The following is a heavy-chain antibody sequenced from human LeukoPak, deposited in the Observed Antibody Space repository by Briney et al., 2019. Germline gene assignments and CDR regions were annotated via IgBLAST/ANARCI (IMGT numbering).Heavy chain of an antibody. D-gene: IGHD3-10*01. J-gene: IGHJ5*02. CDR2: INHSGST. V-gene: IGHV4-34*01. CDR1: GFTFSTYS. Sequence: KSGGSLRLSCAASGFTFSTYSMNWVRQPPGKGLEWIGEINHSGSTNYNPSLKSRVTISVDTSKNQFSLKLSSVTAADTAVYYCARISRMVRGVITWGQGTLVTVSS. CDR3: ARISRMVRGVIT.